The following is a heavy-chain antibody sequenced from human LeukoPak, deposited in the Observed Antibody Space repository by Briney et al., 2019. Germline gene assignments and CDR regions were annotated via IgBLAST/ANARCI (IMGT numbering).Heavy chain of an antibody. D-gene: IGHD5-12*01. J-gene: IGHJ6*03. CDR2: INHSGST. CDR1: GGSFSGYY. V-gene: IGHV4-34*01. CDR3: ARAQSEVIVATIIYYYYYYMDV. Sequence: SETLSLTCAVYGGSFSGYYWSWIRQPPGKGLEWIGEINHSGSTNYNPSLKSRVTISVDTSKNQFSLKLSSVTAADTAVYYCARAQSEVIVATIIYYYYYYMDVWGKGTTVTISS.